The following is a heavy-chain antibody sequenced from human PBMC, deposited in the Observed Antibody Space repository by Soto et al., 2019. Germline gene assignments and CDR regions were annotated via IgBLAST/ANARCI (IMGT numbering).Heavy chain of an antibody. CDR3: AAGPWAAAAPFDY. CDR2: IYYSGST. V-gene: IGHV4-59*01. Sequence: SETLSLTCTVSGGSISSYYWIWIRQPPGKGLEWIGYIYYSGSTNYNPSLKSRVTISVDTSKNQFSLKLSSVTAADTAVYYCAAGPWAAAAPFDYWGQGTLVTVSS. D-gene: IGHD6-13*01. CDR1: GGSISSYY. J-gene: IGHJ4*02.